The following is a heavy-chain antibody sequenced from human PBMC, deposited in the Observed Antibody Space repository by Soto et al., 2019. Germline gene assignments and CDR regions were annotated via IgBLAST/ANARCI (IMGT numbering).Heavy chain of an antibody. J-gene: IGHJ3*02. D-gene: IGHD6-13*01. CDR3: AGAQPNSISWKDAFDI. Sequence: ASVKVSCKASGYIFTSYYMHWVRQAPGQGLEWMGIINPSGGSTNYAQKFQGRVTMTRDTSTSTVYMELSSLRSEDTAVYYCAGAQPNSISWKDAFDIWGQGTMVTVSS. CDR2: INPSGGST. V-gene: IGHV1-46*01. CDR1: GYIFTSYY.